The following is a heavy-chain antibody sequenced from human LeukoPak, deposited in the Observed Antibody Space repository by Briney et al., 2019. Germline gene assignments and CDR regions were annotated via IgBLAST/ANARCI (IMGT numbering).Heavy chain of an antibody. CDR1: GVSITSNY. D-gene: IGHD5-18*01. CDR3: ARSSGHSYGDFDY. J-gene: IGHJ4*02. CDR2: THHSGST. V-gene: IGHV4-59*01. Sequence: PSETPSLTCSVSGVSITSNYWSWIRQPPGKGLEWIGYTHHSGSTSYNPSLKSRITMSLDTSNNQFSLKLSSVTAADTAVYYCARSSGHSYGDFDYWGQGTLVTVSS.